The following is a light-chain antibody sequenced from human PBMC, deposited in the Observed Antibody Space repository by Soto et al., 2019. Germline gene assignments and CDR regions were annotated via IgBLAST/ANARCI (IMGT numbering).Light chain of an antibody. CDR3: QQYNSYWT. Sequence: DLQMTQSPSTLSASVGDRVTITCRASQSISSWLAWYQQKPGKAPKLLIYKASSLESGVPSRFSGSRSGTEFTLTISILQPDDVATYYCQQYNSYWTFGQGTKVEIK. V-gene: IGKV1-5*03. J-gene: IGKJ1*01. CDR2: KAS. CDR1: QSISSW.